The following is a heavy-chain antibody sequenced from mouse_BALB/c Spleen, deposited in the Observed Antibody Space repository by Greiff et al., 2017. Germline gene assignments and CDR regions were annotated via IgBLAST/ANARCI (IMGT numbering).Heavy chain of an antibody. CDR2: IYPGNSDT. D-gene: IGHD2-12*01. Sequence: VHVKQSGTVLARPGASVKMSCKASGYSFTSYWMHWVKQRPGQGLEWIGAIYPGNSDTSYNQKFKGKAKLTAVTSASTAYMELSSLTNEDSAVYYCTRTYDDYAMDYWGQGTSVTVSS. J-gene: IGHJ4*01. CDR1: GYSFTSYW. V-gene: IGHV1-5*01. CDR3: TRTYDDYAMDY.